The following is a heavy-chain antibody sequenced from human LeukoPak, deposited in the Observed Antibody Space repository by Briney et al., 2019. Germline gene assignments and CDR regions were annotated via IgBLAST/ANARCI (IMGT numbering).Heavy chain of an antibody. J-gene: IGHJ1*01. CDR2: INPSGGST. D-gene: IGHD3-22*01. CDR1: GYTFTSYF. V-gene: IGHV1-46*01. Sequence: ATVMVSCKASGYTFTSYFMHWVRQAPGQGLEWMGKINPSGGSTNYAQKFQGRVTMTRDTSTSTVYMELSGLRSEDTAVYYCARAHYYDSSDYGGIEHWGQGTLVTVSS. CDR3: ARAHYYDSSDYGGIEH.